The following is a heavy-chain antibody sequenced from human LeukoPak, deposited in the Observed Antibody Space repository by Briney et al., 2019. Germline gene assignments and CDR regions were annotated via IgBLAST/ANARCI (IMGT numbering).Heavy chain of an antibody. CDR2: IWYDGSNK. D-gene: IGHD2-2*01. CDR3: AKRVPAAPLDY. CDR1: GFTFSSYG. J-gene: IGHJ4*02. Sequence: GGSLRLSCAASGFTFSSYGMHWVRQAPGKGLEWVAVIWYDGSNKYYADSVKGRFTISRDNSKNTLYLQMNSLRAEDTAVYYCAKRVPAAPLDYWGQGTLVTVSS. V-gene: IGHV3-33*06.